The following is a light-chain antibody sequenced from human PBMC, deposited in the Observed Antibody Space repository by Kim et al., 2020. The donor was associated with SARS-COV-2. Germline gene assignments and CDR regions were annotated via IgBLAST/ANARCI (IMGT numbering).Light chain of an antibody. J-gene: IGLJ3*02. Sequence: QSVLTQPPSASGTPGQRVTISCSGSSSNIGSNTVTWYQQLPGTAPKLLIYANSQRPSGVPDRFSGSKSGTSASLAISGLQSEDEADYYCATWDDSLNGFWVFGGGTKLTVL. CDR2: ANS. CDR1: SSNIGSNT. V-gene: IGLV1-44*01. CDR3: ATWDDSLNGFWV.